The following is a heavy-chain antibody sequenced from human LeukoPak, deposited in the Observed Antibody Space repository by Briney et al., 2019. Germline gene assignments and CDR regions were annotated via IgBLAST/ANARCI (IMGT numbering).Heavy chain of an antibody. J-gene: IGHJ5*02. CDR3: ARDRAANQDWVEFDP. V-gene: IGHV3-66*03. CDR2: TRDSGEA. D-gene: IGHD3/OR15-3a*01. CDR1: GFRVSDY. Sequence: GGSLRLSCAVSGFRVSDYMSWVRQAPGKGLEWVGLTRDSGEAFYADFARGRFAISRDESENTLYLQMNSLRVEDTAVYFCARDRAANQDWVEFDPWGQGTPVIVSS.